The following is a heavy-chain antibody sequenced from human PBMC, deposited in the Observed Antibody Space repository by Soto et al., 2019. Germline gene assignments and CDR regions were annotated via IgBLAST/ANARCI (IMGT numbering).Heavy chain of an antibody. V-gene: IGHV3-73*01. J-gene: IGHJ4*02. Sequence: PGGSLRLSCAASGFTFSGSAMHGVRQATGKGLEWVGRIRSTANNYATSYAASVKGRFTISRDDSKNTLYLQMNSLRAEDTAVYYCAKKKTGSYPFGYWGQGTLVTVSS. CDR1: GFTFSGSA. CDR3: AKKKTGSYPFGY. D-gene: IGHD1-26*01. CDR2: IRSTANNYAT.